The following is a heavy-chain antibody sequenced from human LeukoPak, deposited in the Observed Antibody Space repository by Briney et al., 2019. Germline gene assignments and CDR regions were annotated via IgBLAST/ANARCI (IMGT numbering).Heavy chain of an antibody. CDR2: ISYDGSNT. Sequence: PGGSLRLSCAASGFTFSHYWLHWVRQAPGKGLEWVAIISYDGSNTYYADSVKGRFTISRNNSNNTLYLQMNSLRAEDTAVYYCAKDLGGIHYFDFWGQGTLVSVSS. V-gene: IGHV3-30*18. CDR1: GFTFSHYW. CDR3: AKDLGGIHYFDF. J-gene: IGHJ4*02.